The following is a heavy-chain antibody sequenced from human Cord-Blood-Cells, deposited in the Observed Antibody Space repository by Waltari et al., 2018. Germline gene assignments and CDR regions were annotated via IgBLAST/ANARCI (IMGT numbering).Heavy chain of an antibody. CDR1: GGSLRSRSYY. V-gene: IGHV4-39*01. CDR2: LYYSGST. D-gene: IGHD3-3*01. J-gene: IGHJ4*02. CDR3: ASVRFLEWLLYY. Sequence: QLQLQESGPGLVKPSETLSLPCTVSGGSLRSRSYYWGWLRQPPGKGLEWIGSLYYSGSTYYNPSLKSRVTISVDTSKNQFSLKLSSVTAADTAVYYCASVRFLEWLLYYWGQGTLVTVSS.